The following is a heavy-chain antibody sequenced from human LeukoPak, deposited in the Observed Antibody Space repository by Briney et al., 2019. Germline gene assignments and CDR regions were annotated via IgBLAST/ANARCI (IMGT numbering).Heavy chain of an antibody. J-gene: IGHJ4*02. Sequence: GGSLRLSCAASGFTFSSYGMHWVRQAPGKGLEWVAFIRYDGSNKYYADSVKGRFTISRDNSKNTLYLQMNSLRAEDTAVYYCANLYGEVFDYWGQGTLVTVSS. CDR1: GFTFSSYG. D-gene: IGHD4-17*01. V-gene: IGHV3-30*02. CDR2: IRYDGSNK. CDR3: ANLYGEVFDY.